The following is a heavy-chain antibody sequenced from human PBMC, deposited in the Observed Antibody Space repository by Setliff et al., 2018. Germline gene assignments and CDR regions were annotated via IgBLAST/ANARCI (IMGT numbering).Heavy chain of an antibody. CDR1: GFTFSSYA. CDR2: ISGSGGST. V-gene: IGHV3-23*01. Sequence: GGSLRLSCAASGFTFSSYAMSWVRQAPGKGLEWVSAISGSGGSTYYADSVKGRFTISRDNSRNTLDLQMNSLRVEDTAVYYCASDPRGYSYGSRSDYWSQGTLVTVSS. D-gene: IGHD5-18*01. CDR3: ASDPRGYSYGSRSDY. J-gene: IGHJ4*02.